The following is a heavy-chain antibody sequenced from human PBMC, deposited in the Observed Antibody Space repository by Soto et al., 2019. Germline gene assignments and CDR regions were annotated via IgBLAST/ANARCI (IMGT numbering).Heavy chain of an antibody. Sequence: SETLSLTCTVSGGSISSYYWSWIRQPPGKRLEWIGYIYYSGSTNYNPSLKSRVTISVDTSKNQFSLKLSSVTAADTAVYYCARRRGTRFDYWGQGTLVTVSS. D-gene: IGHD3-16*01. V-gene: IGHV4-59*01. CDR3: ARRRGTRFDY. CDR2: IYYSGST. CDR1: GGSISSYY. J-gene: IGHJ4*02.